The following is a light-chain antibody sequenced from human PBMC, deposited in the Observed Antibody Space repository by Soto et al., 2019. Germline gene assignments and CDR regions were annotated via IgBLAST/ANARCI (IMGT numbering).Light chain of an antibody. CDR1: GKAIGNYNY. CDR2: EVR. CDR3: SSYTTTSSVL. J-gene: IGLJ3*02. V-gene: IGLV2-14*01. Sequence: QSALTQPASVSGSPGQSITISCTGPGKAIGNYNYVSWYQQHPAKAPKFMIYEVRNRPSGISNRFSGSKSGNTASLTISGLQAEDEADYYCSSYTTTSSVLFGGGTKLTVL.